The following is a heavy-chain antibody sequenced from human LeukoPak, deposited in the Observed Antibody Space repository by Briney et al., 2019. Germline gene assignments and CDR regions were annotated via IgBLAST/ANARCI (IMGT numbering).Heavy chain of an antibody. CDR1: GGSISSSSYY. D-gene: IGHD3-22*01. CDR3: ARQVRYYDSSDQGYFDY. J-gene: IGHJ4*02. Sequence: SETLSLTCTVSGGSISSSSYYWGWIRQPPGKGLEWIGSIYYSGSTYYNPSLKSRVTISVDTSKNQFSPKLSSVTAADTAVYYCARQVRYYDSSDQGYFDYWGQGTLVTASS. CDR2: IYYSGST. V-gene: IGHV4-39*01.